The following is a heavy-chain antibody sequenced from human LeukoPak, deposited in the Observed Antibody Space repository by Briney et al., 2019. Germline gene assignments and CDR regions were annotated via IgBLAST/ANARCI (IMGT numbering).Heavy chain of an antibody. CDR1: GYTFTSNY. D-gene: IGHD4-17*01. J-gene: IGHJ6*02. V-gene: IGHV1-46*01. CDR3: ATVTTVTTSQYYYYGMDV. CDR2: IYPRDGST. Sequence: ASVKVSCRASGYTFTSNYIHWVRQAPGQGLEWMGMIYPRDGSTSCAQKFQGRVTMTEDTSTDTAYMELSSLRSEDTAVYYCATVTTVTTSQYYYYGMDVWGQGTTVTVSS.